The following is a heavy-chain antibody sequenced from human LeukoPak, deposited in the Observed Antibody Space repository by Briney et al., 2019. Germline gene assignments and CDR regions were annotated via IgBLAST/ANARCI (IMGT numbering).Heavy chain of an antibody. J-gene: IGHJ4*02. CDR1: GFTFSSYA. Sequence: GGSLRLSCAASGFTFSSYAMSWVRQAPGKGLEWVSAISGSGDSTYYADSVKGRFTISRDNAKNSLYLQMNSLRAEDTAVYYCAREMGRNGYFDYWGQGTLVTVSS. V-gene: IGHV3-23*01. D-gene: IGHD2-8*01. CDR3: AREMGRNGYFDY. CDR2: ISGSGDST.